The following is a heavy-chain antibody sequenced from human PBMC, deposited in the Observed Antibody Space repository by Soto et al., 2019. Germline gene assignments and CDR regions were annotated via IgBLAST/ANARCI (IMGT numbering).Heavy chain of an antibody. CDR2: ISGSGGST. J-gene: IGHJ3*02. V-gene: IGHV3-23*01. CDR1: GFTFSSYA. CDR3: AKIPTYYYDSSGHDAFDI. D-gene: IGHD3-22*01. Sequence: GGSLRLSCAASGFTFSSYAMSWVRQAPGKGLEWVSAISGSGGSTYYADSVKGRFTISRDNSKNTLYLQMNSLRAEDTAVYYCAKIPTYYYDSSGHDAFDIWGQGTMVTVSS.